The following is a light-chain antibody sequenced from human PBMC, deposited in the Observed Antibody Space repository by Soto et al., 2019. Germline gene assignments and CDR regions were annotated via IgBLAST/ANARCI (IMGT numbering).Light chain of an antibody. Sequence: EVVLTQSPGTLSLSPGERATLSCRASQSVSSSYLAWYQQIPGQAPRLLIYAVSNRATGIPDRFSGSGSGTEFTLTISRLEPEDFAVYYCQQYDRSHLTFGGGTKVELK. CDR3: QQYDRSHLT. CDR1: QSVSSSY. J-gene: IGKJ4*01. CDR2: AVS. V-gene: IGKV3-20*01.